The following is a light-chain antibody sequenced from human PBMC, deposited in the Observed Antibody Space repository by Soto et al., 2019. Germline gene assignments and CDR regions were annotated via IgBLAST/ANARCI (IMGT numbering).Light chain of an antibody. CDR2: GAS. CDR1: QSVSSN. J-gene: IGKJ1*01. Sequence: EIVMTQSPATLSVSPGERATLSCRASQSVSSNLAWYQQKPGQAPRLLIYGASTRATGIPARFSGSGSGTEFTLTIRSLQSEDFAVYYCKQYNNWPPWTFGQGTTVDIK. V-gene: IGKV3-15*01. CDR3: KQYNNWPPWT.